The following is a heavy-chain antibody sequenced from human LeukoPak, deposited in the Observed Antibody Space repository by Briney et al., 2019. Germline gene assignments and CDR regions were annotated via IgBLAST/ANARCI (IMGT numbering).Heavy chain of an antibody. CDR2: IIPIFGTA. CDR1: GGTFSSYI. CDR3: ARVGPYNWFDP. Sequence: GSSVKVSCKASGGTFSSYIISWVRQAPGQGLEWMGEIIPIFGTANYAQKFQGRVTITADESTSTAYMELSSLRSEDTAVYYCARVGPYNWFDPWGQGTLVTVSS. V-gene: IGHV1-69*01. J-gene: IGHJ5*02.